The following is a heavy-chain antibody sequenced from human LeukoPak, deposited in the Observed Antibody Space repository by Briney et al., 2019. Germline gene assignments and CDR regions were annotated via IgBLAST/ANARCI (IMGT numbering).Heavy chain of an antibody. CDR1: GGSISSGGYY. J-gene: IGHJ4*02. D-gene: IGHD1-26*01. CDR2: IYYSGST. V-gene: IGHV4-31*03. CDR3: AREGVGATGSYS. Sequence: SETLSLTCTVSGGSISSGGYYWSRIRQHPGKGLEWIGCIYYSGSTYYNPSLKSRVTISVDTSQTQFSLKLSSVTAADTAVYYCAREGVGATGSYSWGQGTPVTVSS.